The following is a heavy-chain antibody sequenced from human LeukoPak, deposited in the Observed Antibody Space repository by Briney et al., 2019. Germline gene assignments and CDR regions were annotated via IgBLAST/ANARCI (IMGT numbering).Heavy chain of an antibody. CDR2: INPNSGGT. J-gene: IGHJ4*02. Sequence: GASVKVSCKSSGYTFTGYYMHWVRQAPGQGLEWMGWINPNSGGTNYAQKFQGRVTMTRDTSISTAYMELSRLTSDDTAVYYCARGRGSTSSNFDSWGQGTPVTVSS. D-gene: IGHD2-2*01. CDR3: ARGRGSTSSNFDS. CDR1: GYTFTGYY. V-gene: IGHV1-2*02.